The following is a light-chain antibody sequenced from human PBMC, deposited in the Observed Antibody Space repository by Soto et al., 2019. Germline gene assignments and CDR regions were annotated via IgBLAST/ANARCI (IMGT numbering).Light chain of an antibody. CDR1: QSVSSY. V-gene: IGKV3-11*01. J-gene: IGKJ4*01. CDR2: DAS. Sequence: EIVWTQSPATLSLSPGERATISCRASQSVSSYLAWYQQKPGQAPRLLIYDASNRATGIPARFSGSGSGTDFTLTISSLEPEDFAVYYCQQRELTFGGGTKVEIK. CDR3: QQRELT.